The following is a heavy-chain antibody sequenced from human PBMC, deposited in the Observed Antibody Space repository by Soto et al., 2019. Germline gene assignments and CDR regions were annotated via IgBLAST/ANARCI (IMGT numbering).Heavy chain of an antibody. D-gene: IGHD4-4*01. Sequence: ASVKVSCKASGYTFTSYGISWVRQAPGQGLEWMGWISAYNGNTNYAQKLQGRVTMTTDTSTSTAYMELRSLRSDDTAVYYCARENTTLPYYYYYGMDVWGQGTTVTVSS. CDR3: ARENTTLPYYYYYGMDV. CDR1: GYTFTSYG. V-gene: IGHV1-18*01. CDR2: ISAYNGNT. J-gene: IGHJ6*02.